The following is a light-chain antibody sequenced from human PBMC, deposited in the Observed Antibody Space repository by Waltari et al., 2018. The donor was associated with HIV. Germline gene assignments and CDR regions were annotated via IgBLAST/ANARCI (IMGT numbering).Light chain of an antibody. CDR3: SSYTSSGPRYVL. CDR1: SSNIGANYD. V-gene: IGLV1-40*01. CDR2: ANT. Sequence: QSVLTQPPSVSGATGQRVTISCTGSSSNIGANYDVHWYQQFPGTAPKPLIYANTNRPSGVSIRFSGSRSANTASLTISGLQAEDEADYFCSSYTSSGPRYVLFGGGTRLTVL. J-gene: IGLJ2*01.